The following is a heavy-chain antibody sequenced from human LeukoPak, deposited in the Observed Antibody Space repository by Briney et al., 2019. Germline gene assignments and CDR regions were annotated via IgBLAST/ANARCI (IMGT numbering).Heavy chain of an antibody. CDR2: ISYDGSNK. CDR3: AKAGVTTGTTYYFDY. D-gene: IGHD1-1*01. V-gene: IGHV3-30*18. CDR1: GFTFSSYG. J-gene: IGHJ4*02. Sequence: GRSLRLSCAASGFTFSSYGMHWVRQAPGKGLEWVAVISYDGSNKYYADSVKGRFTISRDNSKNTLYLQMNSLRAEDTAVYYCAKAGVTTGTTYYFDYWGRGTLVTVSS.